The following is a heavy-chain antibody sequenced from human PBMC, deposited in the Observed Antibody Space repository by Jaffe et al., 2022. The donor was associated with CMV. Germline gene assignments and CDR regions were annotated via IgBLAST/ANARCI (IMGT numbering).Heavy chain of an antibody. CDR1: GFAFADYP. CDR3: TRDAHTGTSDV. V-gene: IGHV3-49*04. D-gene: IGHD1-1*01. CDR2: IRTKDFAGTT. Sequence: EVNLVESGGGLVQPGRSLRLSCLTSGFAFADYPMNWVRQTPGKGLEWIGFIRTKDFAGTTMYAPSVRGRFTISRDDSKNIVHLQMNSLRAEDTAVYYCTRDAHTGTSDVWGQGTTVTVSS. J-gene: IGHJ3*01.